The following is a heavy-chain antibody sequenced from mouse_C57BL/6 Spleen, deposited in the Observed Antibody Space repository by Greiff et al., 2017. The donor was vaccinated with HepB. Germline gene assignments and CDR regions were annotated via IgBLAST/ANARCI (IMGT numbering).Heavy chain of an antibody. V-gene: IGHV1-19*01. CDR1: GYTFTDYY. CDR3: ASTTVVATGAMDY. Sequence: VQLKESGPVLVKPGASVKMSCKASGYTFTDYYMNWVKQSHGKSLEWIGVINPYNGGTSYNQKFKGKATLTVDKSSSTAYMELNSLTSEDSAVYYCASTTVVATGAMDYWGQGTSVTVSS. D-gene: IGHD1-1*01. J-gene: IGHJ4*01. CDR2: INPYNGGT.